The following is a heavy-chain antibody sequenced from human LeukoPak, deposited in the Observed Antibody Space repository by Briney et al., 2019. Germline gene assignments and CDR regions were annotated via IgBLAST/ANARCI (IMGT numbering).Heavy chain of an antibody. V-gene: IGHV3-23*01. D-gene: IGHD2-15*01. J-gene: IGHJ1*01. CDR1: GFTFSSYA. Sequence: PGGSLRLSCADSGFTFSSYAMNWVRQAPGKGLEWVSAISGSGSSTYYADSVKGRFIISRDNSKNTLYLQMNSLRAEDTAIYYCAKELGYCSAGRCEYFQHWGQGTLVTVSS. CDR3: AKELGYCSAGRCEYFQH. CDR2: ISGSGSST.